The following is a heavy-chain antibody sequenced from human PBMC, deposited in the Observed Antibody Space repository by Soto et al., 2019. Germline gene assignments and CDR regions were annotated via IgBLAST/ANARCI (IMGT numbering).Heavy chain of an antibody. D-gene: IGHD4-4*01. J-gene: IGHJ5*02. CDR3: VRGGSNYAS. CDR1: GFTFSDYY. CDR2: IKPDESEK. V-gene: IGHV3-7*01. Sequence: GGSLRLSCAASGFTFSDYYMSWIRQAPGKGLEWVARIKPDESEKKYADSVKGRFSISRDNAKNSMYLQMDSLRGEDTAVYYCVRGGSNYASWGQGTLVTVSS.